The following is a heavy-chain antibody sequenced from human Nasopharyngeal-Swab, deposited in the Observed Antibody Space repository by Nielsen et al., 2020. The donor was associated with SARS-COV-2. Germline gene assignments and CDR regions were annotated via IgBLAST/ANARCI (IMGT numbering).Heavy chain of an antibody. CDR1: GFTVSSNY. V-gene: IGHV3-66*01. J-gene: IGHJ6*02. D-gene: IGHD6-13*01. CDR3: ASSYSSLVGFSYAMDV. CDR2: IYTGGDS. Sequence: GESLKISCAASGFTVSSNYMTWVRQAPGKGLEWGSIIYTGGDSYYADSVKGRFTSSRDNSRNTVFLQMNSLRTEDTAVYYCASSYSSLVGFSYAMDVWGQGTTVTVSS.